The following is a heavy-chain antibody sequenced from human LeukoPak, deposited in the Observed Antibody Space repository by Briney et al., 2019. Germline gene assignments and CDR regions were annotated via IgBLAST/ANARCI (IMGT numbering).Heavy chain of an antibody. V-gene: IGHV3-30*02. Sequence: PGGSLRLSCAASGFTFSSYGMHWVRQAPGEGLEWVAFIRYDGSNKYYADSVKGRFTISRDNSKNTLYLQMNSLRAEDTAVYYCAKSRHMVRGVTPFDYWGQGTLVTVSS. CDR2: IRYDGSNK. J-gene: IGHJ4*02. CDR3: AKSRHMVRGVTPFDY. D-gene: IGHD3-10*01. CDR1: GFTFSSYG.